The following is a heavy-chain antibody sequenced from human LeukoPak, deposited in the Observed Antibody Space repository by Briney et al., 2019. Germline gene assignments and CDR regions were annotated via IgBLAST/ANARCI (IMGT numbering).Heavy chain of an antibody. CDR1: GGSFSGYY. D-gene: IGHD4-17*01. CDR3: ARDTVSMTTVTFFDY. J-gene: IGHJ4*02. V-gene: IGHV4-30-4*01. CDR2: IYYSGST. Sequence: PSETLSLTCAVYGGSFSGYYWSWIRQPPGKGLEWIGYIYYSGSTYYNPSLKSRVTISVDTSKNQFSLKLSSVTAADTAVYYCARDTVSMTTVTFFDYWGQGTLVTVSS.